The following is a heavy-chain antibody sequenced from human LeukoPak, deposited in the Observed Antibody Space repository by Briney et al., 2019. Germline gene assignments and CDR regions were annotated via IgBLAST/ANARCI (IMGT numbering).Heavy chain of an antibody. D-gene: IGHD2-8*02. J-gene: IGHJ3*02. CDR1: GFTFSSSW. Sequence: GGSLRLSCAASGFTFSSSWMHWVRQVPGKGLVWVSRISSDGITTNYADSVKGRFTISRDNAKNSLYLQMNTLRAEDMALYYCAKDEFVASDFTGAFDIWGQGTMVTVSS. CDR3: AKDEFVASDFTGAFDI. CDR2: ISSDGITT. V-gene: IGHV3-74*01.